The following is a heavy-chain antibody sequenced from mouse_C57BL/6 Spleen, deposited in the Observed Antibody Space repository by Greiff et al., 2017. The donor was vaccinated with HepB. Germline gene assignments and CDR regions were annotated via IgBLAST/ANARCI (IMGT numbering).Heavy chain of an antibody. D-gene: IGHD2-1*01. CDR1: GFTFSDYG. CDR2: ISSGSSTI. V-gene: IGHV5-17*01. CDR3: ARQNLPFYAMDY. Sequence: EVMLVESGGGLVKPGGSLKLSCAASGFTFSDYGMHWVRQAPEKGLEWVAYISSGSSTIYYADTVKGRFTISRDNAKNTLFLQMTSLRSEDTAMYYCARQNLPFYAMDYWGQGTSVTVSS. J-gene: IGHJ4*01.